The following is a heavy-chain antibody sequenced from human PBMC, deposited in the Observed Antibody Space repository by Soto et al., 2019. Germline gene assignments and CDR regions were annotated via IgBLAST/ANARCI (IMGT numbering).Heavy chain of an antibody. Sequence: PSETLSLTCTVSGGSISSGDYYWSWIRQPPGKGLEWIGYIYYSGSTYYNPSLKSRVTISVDTSKNQFSLKLSSVTAADTAVYYCGRAALEARAEPLGRAFGVQGTTVTAS. J-gene: IGHJ6*02. CDR2: IYYSGST. CDR3: GRAALEARAEPLGRAF. V-gene: IGHV4-30-4*02. CDR1: GGSISSGDYY. D-gene: IGHD1-1*01.